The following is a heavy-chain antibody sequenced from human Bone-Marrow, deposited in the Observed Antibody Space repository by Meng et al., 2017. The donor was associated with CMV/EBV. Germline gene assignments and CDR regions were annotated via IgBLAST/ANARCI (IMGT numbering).Heavy chain of an antibody. CDR2: IIPIFGTA. V-gene: IGHV1-69*05. CDR1: GYTFTSYD. J-gene: IGHJ6*02. D-gene: IGHD3-3*01. Sequence: SVKVSCKASGYTFTSYDINCVRQAPGQGREWMGGIIPIFGTANYAQKSQGRVSITTDESTSTAYMELSSLTSEATDVYYCARHTEVITIFGVVPPTPYLYYYYGMDVWGQGTTVTVSS. CDR3: ARHTEVITIFGVVPPTPYLYYYYGMDV.